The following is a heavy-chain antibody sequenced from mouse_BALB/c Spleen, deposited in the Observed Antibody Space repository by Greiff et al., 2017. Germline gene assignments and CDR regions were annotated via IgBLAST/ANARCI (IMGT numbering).Heavy chain of an antibody. CDR1: GFTFSSYG. CDR3: ARVFTTATYFDV. Sequence: EVQRVESGGDLVKPGGSLKLSCAASGFTFSSYGMSWVRQTPDKRLEWVATISSGGSYTYYPDSVKGRFTISRDNAKNTLYLQMSSLKSEDTAMYYCARVFTTATYFDVWGAGTTVTVSS. V-gene: IGHV5-6*01. J-gene: IGHJ1*01. CDR2: ISSGGSYT. D-gene: IGHD1-2*01.